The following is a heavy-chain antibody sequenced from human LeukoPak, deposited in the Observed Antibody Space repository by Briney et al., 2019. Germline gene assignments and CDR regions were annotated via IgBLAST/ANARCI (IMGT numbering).Heavy chain of an antibody. CDR1: GGTFSSYA. Sequence: SVKVSCKASGGTFSSYAIGWVRQAPGQGLEWMGGIIPIFGTANYAQKFQGRVTITTDESTSTAYMELSSLRSEDTAVYYCARGHTAMASNWFDPWGQGTLVTVSS. J-gene: IGHJ5*02. CDR2: IIPIFGTA. D-gene: IGHD5-18*01. V-gene: IGHV1-69*05. CDR3: ARGHTAMASNWFDP.